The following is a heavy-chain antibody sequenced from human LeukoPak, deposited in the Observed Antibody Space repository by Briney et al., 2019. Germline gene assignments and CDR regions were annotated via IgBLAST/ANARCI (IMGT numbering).Heavy chain of an antibody. Sequence: PSETLPLTCTVSGGSISSYYWSWIRQPAGKGLEWIGRISSSGSTDYNPSLKSRVTMSVDTSKTQFSLKLSSVTAADTAVCYCAREGRSSTPGYWGQGTLVTVSS. CDR3: AREGRSSTPGY. CDR2: ISSSGST. J-gene: IGHJ4*02. D-gene: IGHD2-15*01. V-gene: IGHV4-4*07. CDR1: GGSISSYY.